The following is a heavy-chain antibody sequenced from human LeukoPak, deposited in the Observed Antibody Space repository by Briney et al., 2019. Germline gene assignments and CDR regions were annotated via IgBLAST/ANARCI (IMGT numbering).Heavy chain of an antibody. Sequence: SETLSLTCAVSGYSISSGYYWGWIRQPPGKGLEWIGSIYHSGSTYYNPSLKSRVTISVDTSKNQFSLKLSSVTAADTAVYYCTREENAISVDYLGQGTLVTVSS. J-gene: IGHJ4*02. V-gene: IGHV4-38-2*02. CDR3: TREENAISVDY. CDR1: GYSISSGYY. CDR2: IYHSGST. D-gene: IGHD2/OR15-2a*01.